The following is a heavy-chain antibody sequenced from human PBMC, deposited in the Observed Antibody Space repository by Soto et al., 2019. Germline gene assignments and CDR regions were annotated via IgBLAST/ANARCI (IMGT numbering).Heavy chain of an antibody. J-gene: IGHJ4*02. CDR1: GGSFSGYY. D-gene: IGHD3-22*01. Sequence: PSETLSLTCAVYGGSFSGYYWAWIRQPPGTGLEWIGEINHSGSTNYNPPLKSRVTISVDTSKNQFSLKLSSVTAADTAVYYCARLLYDSRGYYYFDSWGQGTLVTVSS. V-gene: IGHV4-34*01. CDR3: ARLLYDSRGYYYFDS. CDR2: INHSGST.